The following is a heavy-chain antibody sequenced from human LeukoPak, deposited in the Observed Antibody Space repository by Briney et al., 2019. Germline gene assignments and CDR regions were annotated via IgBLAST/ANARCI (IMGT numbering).Heavy chain of an antibody. CDR3: AKLRGYSYGSFDY. CDR1: GFTFSSYA. J-gene: IGHJ4*02. D-gene: IGHD5-18*01. V-gene: IGHV3-23*01. CDR2: ISGSGGST. Sequence: AGGSLRLSCTASGFTFSSYAMSWVRQAPGKGLEWVSAISGSGGSTYYADSVKGRFTISRDNSKNTLYLQMNSLRAEDTAVYYCAKLRGYSYGSFDYWGQGTLVTVSS.